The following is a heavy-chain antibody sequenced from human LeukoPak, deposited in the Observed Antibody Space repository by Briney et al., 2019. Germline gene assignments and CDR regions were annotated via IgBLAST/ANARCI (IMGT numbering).Heavy chain of an antibody. V-gene: IGHV4-39*01. CDR2: IYYSGST. D-gene: IGHD3-9*01. CDR3: ARRADILTGYSSSDGMDV. Sequence: PPETLSLTCTVSGGSISSSSYYWGWIRQPPGKGLEWIGSIYYSGSTYYNPSLKSRVTISVDTSKNQFSLKLSSVTAADTAVYYCARRADILTGYSSSDGMDVWGQGTTVTVSS. CDR1: GGSISSSSYY. J-gene: IGHJ6*02.